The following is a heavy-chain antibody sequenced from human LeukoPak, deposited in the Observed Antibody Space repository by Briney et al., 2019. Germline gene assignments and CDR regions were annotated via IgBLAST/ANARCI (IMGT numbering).Heavy chain of an antibody. CDR1: GFTVSSNY. V-gene: IGHV3-53*01. CDR3: ARLGCSGGSCYSGEDYFDY. Sequence: GGSLRLSCAASGFTVSSNYMSWVGQAPGKGLGGVSVIYSGGSTYYADSVKGRFTISRDNSKNTLYLQMNSLRAEDTAVYYCARLGCSGGSCYSGEDYFDYWGQGTLVTVSS. CDR2: IYSGGST. J-gene: IGHJ4*02. D-gene: IGHD2-15*01.